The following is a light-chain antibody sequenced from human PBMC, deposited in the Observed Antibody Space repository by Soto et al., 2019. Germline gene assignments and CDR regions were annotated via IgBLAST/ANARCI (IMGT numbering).Light chain of an antibody. J-gene: IGKJ5*01. Sequence: EIVMTQSPATLSLSPLERATLSCMASQSVSSHLAWYQQKPGQAPRLLIYGASSRATGIPDRFSGSGSGTDFTLTISRLEPEDFAVYYCQQRSSWPPTFGQGTRLEIK. CDR3: QQRSSWPPT. CDR2: GAS. V-gene: IGKV3D-20*02. CDR1: QSVSSH.